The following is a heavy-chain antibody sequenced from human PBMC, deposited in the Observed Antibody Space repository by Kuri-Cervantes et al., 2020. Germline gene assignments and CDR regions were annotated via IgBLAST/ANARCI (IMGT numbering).Heavy chain of an antibody. V-gene: IGHV4-31*03. Sequence: SETLSLTCTVSGGSISSGGYYWSWIRQHPGKGLEWIGYIYYSGSTYYNPSLKSRVTISVDTSKNQFSLKLSSVTAADTAVYYCARDGVPHYYDSSGPPTYWGQGTQVTVSS. CDR2: IYYSGST. J-gene: IGHJ4*02. CDR3: ARDGVPHYYDSSGPPTY. CDR1: GGSISSGGYY. D-gene: IGHD3-22*01.